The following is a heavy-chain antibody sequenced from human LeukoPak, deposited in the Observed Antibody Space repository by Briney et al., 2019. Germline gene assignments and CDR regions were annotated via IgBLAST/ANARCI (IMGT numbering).Heavy chain of an antibody. V-gene: IGHV3-53*01. Sequence: GGSLRLSCAASGFTVSSNYMSWVRQAPGKGLEWVSVIYSGGSTYYADSVKGRFTISRDNSKNTLYLQMNSLGAEDTAVYYCARVVEDYYDSSGYCRNWGQGTLVTVSS. D-gene: IGHD3-22*01. J-gene: IGHJ4*02. CDR3: ARVVEDYYDSSGYCRN. CDR1: GFTVSSNY. CDR2: IYSGGST.